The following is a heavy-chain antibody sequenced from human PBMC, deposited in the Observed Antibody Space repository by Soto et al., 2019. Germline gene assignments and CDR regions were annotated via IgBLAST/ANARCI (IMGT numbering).Heavy chain of an antibody. Sequence: SETLSLTCTVSGGSVSSGSYYWSWIRQPPGKGLEWIGYIYYSGSTNYNPSLKSRVTISVDTSKNQFSLKLSSVTAADTAVYYCAREGRYNWNGQGYYYYGMDVWGQGTTVTVSS. CDR2: IYYSGST. V-gene: IGHV4-61*01. J-gene: IGHJ6*02. CDR3: AREGRYNWNGQGYYYYGMDV. D-gene: IGHD1-1*01. CDR1: GGSVSSGSYY.